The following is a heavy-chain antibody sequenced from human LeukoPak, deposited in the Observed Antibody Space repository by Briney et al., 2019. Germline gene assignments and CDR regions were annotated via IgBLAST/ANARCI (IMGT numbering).Heavy chain of an antibody. CDR1: GFSFRDYG. CDR3: ARGIRVGALTS. V-gene: IGHV3-33*01. D-gene: IGHD1-26*01. Sequence: GRSLRLSCAASGFSFRDYGMHWVRQTPGKGLEWVAVIWFDENNKYYADSVKGRFTISRDDSQNTLYLQMKTLRAEDTAVYFCARGIRVGALTSWGQGTLVIVSS. J-gene: IGHJ5*02. CDR2: IWFDENNK.